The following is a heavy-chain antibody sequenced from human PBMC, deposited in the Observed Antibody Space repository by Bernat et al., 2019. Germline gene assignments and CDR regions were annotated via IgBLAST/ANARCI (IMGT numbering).Heavy chain of an antibody. D-gene: IGHD1-26*01. CDR2: IYYSGST. CDR1: GGSISSSSYY. Sequence: QLQLQESGPGLVKPSETLSLTCTVSGGSISSSSYYWGWIRQPPGKGLEWIGSIYYSGSTYYNPSLKSRVTISVDTSKNQFSLKLSSVTAADTAVYYCARHGSYFGWFDPWGQGTLVTVSS. CDR3: ARHGSYFGWFDP. J-gene: IGHJ5*02. V-gene: IGHV4-39*01.